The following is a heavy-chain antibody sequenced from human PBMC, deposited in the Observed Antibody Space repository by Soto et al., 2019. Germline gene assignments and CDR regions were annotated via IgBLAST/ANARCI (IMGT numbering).Heavy chain of an antibody. J-gene: IGHJ4*02. D-gene: IGHD3-9*01. CDR2: INAGNGNT. CDR3: ARGSRVSRGYDDILTGYYVLVY. V-gene: IGHV1-3*01. CDR1: GYTFTSYA. Sequence: ASVKVSRKASGYTFTSYAVHWVRQAPGQRLEWKGWINAGNGNTKYSQKYQGRVTITRDTSASTAYMELSSLRSEGTAVYYCARGSRVSRGYDDILTGYYVLVYWGQGTLVTVSS.